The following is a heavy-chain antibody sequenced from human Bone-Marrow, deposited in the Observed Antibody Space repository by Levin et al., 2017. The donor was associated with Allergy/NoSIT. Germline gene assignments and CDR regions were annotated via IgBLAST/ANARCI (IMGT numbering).Heavy chain of an antibody. CDR1: GFTFSDYS. Sequence: GGSLRLSCIVSGFTFSDYSIYWVRQAPGKGLEWISSISCDSSDLYYADSVKGRFTISRDNAKNSLNLQVSSLRAEDTAVYQCVRGIIGDVRVAHKEAFDVWGQGTMVTVSS. CDR3: VRGIIGDVRVAHKEAFDV. CDR2: ISCDSSDL. D-gene: IGHD2/OR15-2a*01. J-gene: IGHJ3*01. V-gene: IGHV3-21*01.